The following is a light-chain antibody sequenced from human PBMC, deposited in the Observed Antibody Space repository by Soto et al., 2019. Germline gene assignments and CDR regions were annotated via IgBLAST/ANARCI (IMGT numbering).Light chain of an antibody. Sequence: EIVMTQSPATLSVSPGERATVPCRASQSVSNNLAWYQQKPGQAPSLLIYGASARATGIPARFSGSGYGTEFTLTISSLQSADFAVYYCQQYHKWPLTFGGGTRVEIK. CDR1: QSVSNN. V-gene: IGKV3-15*01. J-gene: IGKJ4*01. CDR2: GAS. CDR3: QQYHKWPLT.